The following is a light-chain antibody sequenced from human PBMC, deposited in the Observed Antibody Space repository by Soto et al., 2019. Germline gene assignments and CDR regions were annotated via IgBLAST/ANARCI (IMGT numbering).Light chain of an antibody. CDR3: QSYDSSLSVV. CDR2: GNS. CDR1: SSNIGAGYD. Sequence: QSVLTQPPSVSGAPGQRVTISCTGSSSNIGAGYDVHWYQQLPGTAPKLLIYGNSNRPSGVPDRFSGSKSGTSASLAITGLKSEDEADYSCQSYDSSLSVVFGGGTKLTVL. J-gene: IGLJ2*01. V-gene: IGLV1-40*01.